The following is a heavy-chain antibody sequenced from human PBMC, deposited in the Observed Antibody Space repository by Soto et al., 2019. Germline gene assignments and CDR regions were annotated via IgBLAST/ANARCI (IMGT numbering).Heavy chain of an antibody. CDR2: ISYDGSNK. J-gene: IGHJ6*02. V-gene: IGHV3-30*18. CDR3: AKDLRGYSYGYRHPYYYYYYGMDV. CDR1: GFTFSSYG. D-gene: IGHD5-18*01. Sequence: LRLSCAASGFTFSSYGMHWVRQAPGKGLEWVAVISYDGSNKYYADSVKGRFTISRDNSKNTLYLQMNSLRAEDTAVYYCAKDLRGYSYGYRHPYYYYYYGMDVWGQGTTVTVSS.